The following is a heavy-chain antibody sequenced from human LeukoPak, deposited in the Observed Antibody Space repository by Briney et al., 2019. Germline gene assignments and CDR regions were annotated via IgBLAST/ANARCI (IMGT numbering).Heavy chain of an antibody. J-gene: IGHJ4*02. CDR2: IGGRNSYI. CDR3: ARTAIGYSDSSGYYFDY. V-gene: IGHV3-21*01. D-gene: IGHD3-22*01. CDR1: GFTFSSYT. Sequence: GGSLRPSCAASGFTFSSYTMNWVRLAPGKGLEWVSSIGGRNSYIYYANSVKGRFTISRDNAKNSLYLQMNGLRAEDTAVYYCARTAIGYSDSSGYYFDYWGQGTLVTVSS.